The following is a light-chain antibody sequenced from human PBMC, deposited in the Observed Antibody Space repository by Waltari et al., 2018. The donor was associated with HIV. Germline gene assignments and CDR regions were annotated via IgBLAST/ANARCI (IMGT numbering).Light chain of an antibody. CDR1: SSNIGSNY. J-gene: IGLJ3*02. Sequence: QSVLTQPPSASGTPGQRVTISCSGSSSNIGSNYVYWYQQLPGTAPKLLIYRNNQRPSGVPDRFSGSKSGTSAHLAISGLRSEDEADYYCAAWDDSLSGPRVFGGGTKLTVL. V-gene: IGLV1-47*01. CDR3: AAWDDSLSGPRV. CDR2: RNN.